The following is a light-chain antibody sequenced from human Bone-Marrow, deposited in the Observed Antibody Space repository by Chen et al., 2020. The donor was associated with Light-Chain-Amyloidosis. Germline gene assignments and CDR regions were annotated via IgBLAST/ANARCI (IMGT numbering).Light chain of an antibody. CDR3: SSYTITNTLV. V-gene: IGLV2-14*01. CDR1: SSDVGGDNH. J-gene: IGLJ1*01. CDR2: EVT. Sequence: HSALTQPASVSGSPGQSITISCTGTSSDVGGDNHVSWYQQHPDKAPKLMIYEVTNRPSWVPDRFAGSKSDNTASLTISGLQTEDEAYYFCSSYTITNTLVFGSGTRVTVL.